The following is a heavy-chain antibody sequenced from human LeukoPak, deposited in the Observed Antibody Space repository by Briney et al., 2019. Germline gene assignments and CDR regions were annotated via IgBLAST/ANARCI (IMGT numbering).Heavy chain of an antibody. J-gene: IGHJ4*02. CDR3: ARPSIAAAGRVY. CDR2: ISYDGSNK. CDR1: GFTFSSYA. Sequence: GGSLRLSCAASGFTFSSYAMHWVRQAPGKGLEGVAVISYDGSNKYYAASVKGRFTISRDNAKNSVYLQMNSLRAEDTAVYYCARPSIAAAGRVYWGQGTLVTVSS. V-gene: IGHV3-30*04. D-gene: IGHD6-13*01.